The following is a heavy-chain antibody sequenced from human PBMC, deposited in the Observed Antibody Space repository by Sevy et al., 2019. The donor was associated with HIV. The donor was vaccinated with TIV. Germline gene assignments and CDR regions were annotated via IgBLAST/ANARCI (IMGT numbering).Heavy chain of an antibody. CDR3: ARGLLYPDALDI. CDR2: IYSDGST. J-gene: IGHJ3*02. CDR1: GFTVSSNY. D-gene: IGHD2-2*01. V-gene: IGHV3-53*01. Sequence: GGSLRLSCAASGFTVSSNYMSWVHQAPGKGLEWVSVIYSDGSTYYADSVKGRFTISRDNSKNTLYFEMNGLRGEDTAVYYCARGLLYPDALDIWGQGTMVTVSS.